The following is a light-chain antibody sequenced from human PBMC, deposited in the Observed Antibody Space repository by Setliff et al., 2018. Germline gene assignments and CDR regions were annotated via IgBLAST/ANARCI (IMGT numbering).Light chain of an antibody. V-gene: IGLV1-44*01. CDR1: SSNIGSNT. CDR2: RNN. CDR3: AAWDDSLNGEV. J-gene: IGLJ1*01. Sequence: QSVLTQPPSASGTPGQRVTISCSGGSSNIGSNTVNWYQQLPGTAPKLLIYRNNQRPSGVPDRFSGSKSGTSASLAISGLQSEDEADYYCAAWDDSLNGEVFGTGTKVT.